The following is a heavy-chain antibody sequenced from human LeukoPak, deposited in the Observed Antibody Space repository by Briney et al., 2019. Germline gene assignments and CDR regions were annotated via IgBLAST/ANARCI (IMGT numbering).Heavy chain of an antibody. V-gene: IGHV4-59*11. CDR3: ARDGTRVGAFDI. J-gene: IGHJ3*02. D-gene: IGHD1-14*01. Sequence: SEILSLTCTVSGGSISSHYWSWIRQPPGKGLEWIGYIYYSGSTNYNPSLKSRVTISVDTSKNQFSLKLSSVTAADTAVYYCARDGTRVGAFDIWGQGTMVTVSS. CDR2: IYYSGST. CDR1: GGSISSHY.